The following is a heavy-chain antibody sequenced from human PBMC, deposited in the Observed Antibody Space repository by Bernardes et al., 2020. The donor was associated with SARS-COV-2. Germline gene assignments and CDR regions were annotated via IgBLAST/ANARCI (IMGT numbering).Heavy chain of an antibody. Sequence: ASVKVSCKASGYTFTSYGISWVRQAPGQGLEWMGWISAYNGNTNYAQKLQGRVTMTTDTSTSTAYMELRSLRSDDTAVYYCARDIWPAAGYYYYGMDVWGQGTTVTVS. CDR1: GYTFTSYG. CDR2: ISAYNGNT. J-gene: IGHJ6*02. D-gene: IGHD6-13*01. V-gene: IGHV1-18*01. CDR3: ARDIWPAAGYYYYGMDV.